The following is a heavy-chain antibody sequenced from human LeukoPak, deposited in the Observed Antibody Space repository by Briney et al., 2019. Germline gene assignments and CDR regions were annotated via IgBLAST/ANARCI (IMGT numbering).Heavy chain of an antibody. Sequence: SETLSLTCTVSGGSLIGYYWAWVRQSAGQAPEWIGRFYRPDSVSYNPSLKSRVTMSVDMSKNQFSLKLSSVTAADTAVYFCARGPYSYDSSGAFDIWGQGTMVTVSS. D-gene: IGHD3-22*01. CDR3: ARGPYSYDSSGAFDI. CDR2: FYRPDSV. CDR1: GGSLIGYY. J-gene: IGHJ3*02. V-gene: IGHV4-4*07.